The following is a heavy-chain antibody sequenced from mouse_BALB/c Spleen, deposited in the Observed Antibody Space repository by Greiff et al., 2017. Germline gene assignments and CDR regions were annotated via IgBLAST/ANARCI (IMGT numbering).Heavy chain of an antibody. D-gene: IGHD3-1*01. CDR3: ARGRSSDWFAY. Sequence: VKLMESGPGLVAPSQSLSITCTVSGFSLTSYGVHWVRQPPGKGLEWLGVIWAGGSTNYNSALMSRLSISKDNSKSQVFLKMNSLQTDDTAMYYCARGRSSDWFAYGGQGTLVTVSA. CDR1: GFSLTSYG. CDR2: IWAGGST. J-gene: IGHJ3*01. V-gene: IGHV2-9*02.